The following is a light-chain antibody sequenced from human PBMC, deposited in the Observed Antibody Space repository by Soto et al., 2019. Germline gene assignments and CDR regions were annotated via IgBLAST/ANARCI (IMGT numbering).Light chain of an antibody. V-gene: IGLV1-51*01. J-gene: IGLJ2*01. Sequence: QAVVTQPPSASAAPGQKVTISCSGSSSNIGNNYVSWYQQLPGTAPKLLIYDNNKRPSGIPDRFSGSKSGTSATLGITGLQTGDEADYYCGTWDSSLSAVVFGGGTKLTVL. CDR2: DNN. CDR1: SSNIGNNY. CDR3: GTWDSSLSAVV.